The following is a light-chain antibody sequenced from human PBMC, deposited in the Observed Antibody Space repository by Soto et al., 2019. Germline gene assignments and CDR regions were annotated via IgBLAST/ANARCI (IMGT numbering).Light chain of an antibody. J-gene: IGKJ4*01. V-gene: IGKV1-5*01. CDR1: QNINTW. CDR3: QQYGYQ. CDR2: DAS. Sequence: DMPMTQSPSTLSASVGDRVTITCLARQNINTWLAWYQQKPAKAPKLLIYDASTLESGVPSRFSGSGSGTEFTLTISSLQPDDLATYYCQQYGYQVGGGTKVEIK.